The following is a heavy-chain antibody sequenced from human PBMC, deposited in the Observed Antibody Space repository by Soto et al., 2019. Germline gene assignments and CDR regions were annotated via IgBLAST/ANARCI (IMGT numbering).Heavy chain of an antibody. J-gene: IGHJ5*02. CDR1: GDSVSSNSAA. CDR3: AIEYSSSLNWFDP. D-gene: IGHD6-6*01. Sequence: PSQTLSLTCAISGDSVSSNSAAWNWIRQPPSRGLEWLGRTYYRSKWYNDYAVSVKSRITINPDTSKNQFSLQLNSVTPEDTAVYYCAIEYSSSLNWFDPWGQGTLVTVSS. V-gene: IGHV6-1*01. CDR2: TYYRSKWYN.